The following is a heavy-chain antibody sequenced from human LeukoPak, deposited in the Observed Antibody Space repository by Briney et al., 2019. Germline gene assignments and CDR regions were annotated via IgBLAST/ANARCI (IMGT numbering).Heavy chain of an antibody. CDR3: ARASGITGITGVF. CDR1: GFTFSDYY. Sequence: GGSLRLSCTASGFTFSDYYMSWIRQAPGKGLEWISFISNSGSTIYYADSVKGRFAISRDSGKSSLYLQMNSLRAEDTAVYYCARASGITGITGVFWGQRTLVTVSS. D-gene: IGHD1-20*01. CDR2: ISNSGSTI. V-gene: IGHV3-11*01. J-gene: IGHJ4*02.